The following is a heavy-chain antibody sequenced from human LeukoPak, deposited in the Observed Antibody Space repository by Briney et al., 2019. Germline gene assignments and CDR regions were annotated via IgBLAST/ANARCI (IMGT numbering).Heavy chain of an antibody. V-gene: IGHV4-34*01. CDR3: ARGWNSGYDQTFDY. Sequence: SETLSLTCAVYGGSFSGYYWSWIRQPPGKGLEWLGETNHSGSTNYNPSLKSRVTISVDTSKNQFSLKLSSVTAADTAVYYCARGWNSGYDQTFDYWGQGTLVTVSS. CDR1: GGSFSGYY. CDR2: TNHSGST. J-gene: IGHJ4*02. D-gene: IGHD5-12*01.